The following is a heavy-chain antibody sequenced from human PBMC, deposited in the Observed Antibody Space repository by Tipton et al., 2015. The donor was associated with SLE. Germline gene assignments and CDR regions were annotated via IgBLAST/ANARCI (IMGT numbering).Heavy chain of an antibody. D-gene: IGHD3-22*01. CDR2: ISYDGSNK. CDR1: GFTFSSYA. Sequence: SLRLSCAASGFTFSSYAMHWVRQAPGKGLEWVAVISYDGSNKYYADSVKGRFTISRDNSKNTLYLQMNSLRAEDTAVYYCARDSYDSSGYKYYYYYYYMDVWGKGTTVTVSS. V-gene: IGHV3-30-3*01. CDR3: ARDSYDSSGYKYYYYYYYMDV. J-gene: IGHJ6*03.